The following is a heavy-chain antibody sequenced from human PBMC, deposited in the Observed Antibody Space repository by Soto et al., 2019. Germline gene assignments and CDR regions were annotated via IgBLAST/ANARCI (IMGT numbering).Heavy chain of an antibody. CDR3: ARXRLGYCSSTRCSNWFDP. J-gene: IGHJ5*02. CDR2: IYYSGST. V-gene: IGHV4-31*03. Sequence: SETLSITCTVSGGSISSGGYYWSWIRQHPGKGLEWIGYIYYSGSTYYNPSLKSRVTISVDTSKNQFSLKLSSVTAADTAVYYCARXRLGYCSSTRCSNWFDPWGQGTLVTVSS. CDR1: GGSISSGGYY. D-gene: IGHD2-2*01.